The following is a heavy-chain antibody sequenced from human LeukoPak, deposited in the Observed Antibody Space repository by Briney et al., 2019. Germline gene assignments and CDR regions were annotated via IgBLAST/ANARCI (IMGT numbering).Heavy chain of an antibody. CDR3: AKDRLFGVVIIPVYGH. CDR2: ISYDGSNK. V-gene: IGHV3-30*18. D-gene: IGHD3-3*01. CDR1: GFTFSSYG. Sequence: GRSLRLSCAASGFTFSSYGMHWVRQAPGKGLEWVAVISYDGSNKYYADSVKGRFTISRDNSKNTLYLQMNSLRAEDTAVYYCAKDRLFGVVIIPVYGHWGQGTLVTVSS. J-gene: IGHJ4*02.